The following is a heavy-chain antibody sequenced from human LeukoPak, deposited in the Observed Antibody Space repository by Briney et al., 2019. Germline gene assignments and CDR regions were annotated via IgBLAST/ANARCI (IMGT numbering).Heavy chain of an antibody. CDR3: ARGSKFSYYMDV. CDR1: GFTFSSYS. Sequence: GGSLRPSCAASGFTFSSYSMNWVRQAPGKGLEWVSSISSSSSYIYYADSVKGRFTISRDNAKNSLYLQMNSLRAEDTAVYYCARGSKFSYYMDVWGKGTTVTVSS. J-gene: IGHJ6*03. D-gene: IGHD3-3*01. CDR2: ISSSSSYI. V-gene: IGHV3-21*01.